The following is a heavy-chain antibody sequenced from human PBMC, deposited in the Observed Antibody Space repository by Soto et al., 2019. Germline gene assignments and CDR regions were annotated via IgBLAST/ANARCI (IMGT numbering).Heavy chain of an antibody. Sequence: PSETLSLTCAVSGGSISSSNWWSWVRQPPGKGLEWIGEIYHSGSTNYNPSLKSRVTISVDKSKNQFSLKLSSVTAADTAVYYCARAYYYDSSGYYPLVWYYGMDVWGQGTTVTVSS. CDR2: IYHSGST. CDR1: GGSISSSNW. J-gene: IGHJ6*02. CDR3: ARAYYYDSSGYYPLVWYYGMDV. D-gene: IGHD3-22*01. V-gene: IGHV4-4*02.